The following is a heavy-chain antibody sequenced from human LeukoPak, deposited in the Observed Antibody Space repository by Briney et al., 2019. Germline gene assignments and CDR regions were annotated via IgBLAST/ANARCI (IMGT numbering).Heavy chain of an antibody. D-gene: IGHD6-13*01. CDR3: ARDSIAAAGPFDY. Sequence: PGGSLRLSCAASGFTFSSYSMNWVRQAPGKGLEWVSYISSSSSTIYYADSVKGRFTISRDNAKNSLYLQMNSLRAEDTAVYYCARDSIAAAGPFDYWGQGTLVTVSS. CDR2: ISSSSSTI. CDR1: GFTFSSYS. J-gene: IGHJ4*02. V-gene: IGHV3-48*01.